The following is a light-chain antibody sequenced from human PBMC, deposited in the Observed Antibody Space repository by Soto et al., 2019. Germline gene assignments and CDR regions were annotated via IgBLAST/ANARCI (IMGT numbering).Light chain of an antibody. J-gene: IGLJ1*01. CDR1: SSNIGAGYD. CDR3: QSYDNSLSGYV. Sequence: QSVLTQPPSVSGAPGQRVTISCAGSSSNIGAGYDVHSYRQLPGTAPTLLFYANINRPSGVPDRFSGSKSGTSASLAITGLQAEDEAGYYCQSYDNSLSGYVFGTGTKVTVL. CDR2: ANI. V-gene: IGLV1-40*01.